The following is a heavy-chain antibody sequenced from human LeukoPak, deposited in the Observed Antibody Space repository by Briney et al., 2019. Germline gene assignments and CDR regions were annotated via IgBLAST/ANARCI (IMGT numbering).Heavy chain of an antibody. CDR1: GGSFSGYY. V-gene: IGHV4-34*01. D-gene: IGHD2-2*01. CDR2: INHSGST. CDR3: ARTRRDCSSTSCPKRRHSNYYYYYMDV. J-gene: IGHJ6*03. Sequence: SETLSLTCAVYGGSFSGYYWSWIRQPPGKGLEWIGEINHSGSTNYNPSLKSRVTISVDTSKNQFSLKLSSVTAADTAVYYCARTRRDCSSTSCPKRRHSNYYYYYMDVWGKGTTVTVSS.